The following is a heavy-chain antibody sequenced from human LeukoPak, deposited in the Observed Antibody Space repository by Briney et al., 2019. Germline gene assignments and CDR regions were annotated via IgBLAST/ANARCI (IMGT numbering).Heavy chain of an antibody. V-gene: IGHV4-59*07. Sequence: PGHTQSLTWTVAAGSINTNCSGWIRQPPGKGLEFLGQIYFTVSIYYKPCLESRVTISVDTAKNQISLKQTSVTAADTAVYYCARDEEFSAGYSASSPRHYFGHWGQGTLVTVSS. D-gene: IGHD3/OR15-3a*01. J-gene: IGHJ4*02. CDR1: AGSINTNC. CDR3: ARDEEFSAGYSASSPRHYFGH. CDR2: IYFTVSI.